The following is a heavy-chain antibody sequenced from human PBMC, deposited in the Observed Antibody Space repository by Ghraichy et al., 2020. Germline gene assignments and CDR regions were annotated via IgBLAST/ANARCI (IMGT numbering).Heavy chain of an antibody. Sequence: SETLSLTCTVSCYSISSGYYWGWIRQPPGKGLEWIGSIYHSGSTYYNPSLKSRVTISVDTSKNQFSLKLSSVTAADTAVYYCARGNVVVPAAMWDYWGQGTLVTVSS. D-gene: IGHD2-2*01. J-gene: IGHJ4*02. CDR2: IYHSGST. CDR1: CYSISSGYY. CDR3: ARGNVVVPAAMWDY. V-gene: IGHV4-38-2*02.